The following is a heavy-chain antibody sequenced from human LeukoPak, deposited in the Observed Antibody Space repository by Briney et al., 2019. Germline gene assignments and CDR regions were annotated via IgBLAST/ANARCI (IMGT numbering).Heavy chain of an antibody. V-gene: IGHV4-4*09. J-gene: IGHJ4*02. CDR1: GGSFSGYY. CDR3: ARATPVGGVRFDY. Sequence: PSETLSLTCAVYGGSFSGYYWSWIRQPPGKGLEWTGSIYTTGDTRYNPSLKSRVTISVDTSKNQFSLKLSSVTAADTAVYYCARATPVGGVRFDYWGQGTLVSVSS. D-gene: IGHD3-16*01. CDR2: IYTTGDT.